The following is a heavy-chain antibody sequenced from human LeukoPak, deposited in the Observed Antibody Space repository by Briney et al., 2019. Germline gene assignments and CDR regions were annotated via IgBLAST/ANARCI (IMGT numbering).Heavy chain of an antibody. CDR3: ARVTGSYYFDY. CDR1: GGSISSYY. CDR2: IYYSGST. J-gene: IGHJ4*02. D-gene: IGHD3-10*01. V-gene: IGHV4-59*01. Sequence: SETLSLTCTVSGGSISSYYWSWIRQPPGKGLEWIGYIYYSGSTNYNPSLKSRVTISIDTSKNQVSLKLSSMTAADTAVYYCARVTGSYYFDYWGQGTLVTVSS.